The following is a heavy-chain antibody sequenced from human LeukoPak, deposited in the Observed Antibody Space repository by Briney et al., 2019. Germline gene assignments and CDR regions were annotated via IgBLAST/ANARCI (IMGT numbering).Heavy chain of an antibody. CDR1: GYTFSSYG. CDR3: ARQVDTSMALPDY. D-gene: IGHD5-18*01. CDR2: ISAYNGNT. V-gene: IGHV1-18*01. Sequence: ASVKVSCKASGYTFSSYGISWVRQAPGQWLEWIGWISAYNGNTNYAQKHRGRVTMTTDTSTSTAYMEVRSLRSDDTAIYYCARQVDTSMALPDYWGQGTLVTVSS. J-gene: IGHJ4*02.